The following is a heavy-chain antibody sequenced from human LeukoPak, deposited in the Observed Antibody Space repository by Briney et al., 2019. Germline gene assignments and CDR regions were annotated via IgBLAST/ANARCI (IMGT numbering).Heavy chain of an antibody. CDR2: IYYSGST. CDR1: GGSISGGGYY. J-gene: IGHJ4*02. V-gene: IGHV4-31*03. Sequence: PSQTLSLTCTVSGGSISGGGYYWSWIRQHPGKGLEWLGYIYYSGSTYYNPSLKSRVTISVDTSKNQFSLKLSSVTAADTAVYYCAREVPAASPHFDYWGQGTLVTVSS. D-gene: IGHD2-2*01. CDR3: AREVPAASPHFDY.